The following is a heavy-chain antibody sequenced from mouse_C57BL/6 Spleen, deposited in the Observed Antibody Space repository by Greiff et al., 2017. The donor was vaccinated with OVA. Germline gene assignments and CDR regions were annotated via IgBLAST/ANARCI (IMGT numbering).Heavy chain of an antibody. Sequence: VQLQQPGPELVKPGASVKLSCKASGYTFTSYWMHWVKQRPGQGLEWIGNINPSNGGTNYNEKFKSKATLTVDKSSSTAYMQLSSLTSEDSAVYYCARSRYYGSSNWYFDVWGTGTTVTVSS. J-gene: IGHJ1*03. CDR2: INPSNGGT. CDR1: GYTFTSYW. D-gene: IGHD1-1*01. V-gene: IGHV1-53*01. CDR3: ARSRYYGSSNWYFDV.